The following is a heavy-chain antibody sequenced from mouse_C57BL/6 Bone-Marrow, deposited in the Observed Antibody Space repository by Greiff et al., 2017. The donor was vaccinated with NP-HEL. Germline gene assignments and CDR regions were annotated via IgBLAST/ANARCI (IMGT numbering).Heavy chain of an antibody. Sequence: QVQLKESGPGLVQPSQSLSITCTVSGFSLTSYGVHWVRQSPGKGLEWLGVIWRGGSTDYNAAFMSRLSITKDNSKSQVFFKMNSLQADDTAIYYCAKKDDYDEGYFDVWGTGTTVTVSS. J-gene: IGHJ1*03. CDR1: GFSLTSYG. D-gene: IGHD2-4*01. CDR3: AKKDDYDEGYFDV. CDR2: IWRGGST. V-gene: IGHV2-5*01.